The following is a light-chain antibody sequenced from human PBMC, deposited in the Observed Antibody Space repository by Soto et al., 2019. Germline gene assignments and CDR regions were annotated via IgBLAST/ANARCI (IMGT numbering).Light chain of an antibody. CDR1: QSVSSN. CDR3: QQYNNWPLT. CDR2: GAS. V-gene: IGKV3-15*01. Sequence: EIVVTQSPATLSVSPGERATLSCRASQSVSSNLAWYMQKPGQAPRLLIYGASTRATGIPASFSGSGSGTEFTLTISSLQSEDFAGYYCQQYNNWPLTFGGGTNVEIK. J-gene: IGKJ4*01.